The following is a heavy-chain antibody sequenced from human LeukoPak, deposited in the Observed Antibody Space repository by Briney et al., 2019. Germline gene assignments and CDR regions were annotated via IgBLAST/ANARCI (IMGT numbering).Heavy chain of an antibody. CDR3: ARDQVAGSPNWFDP. V-gene: IGHV1-2*02. J-gene: IGHJ5*02. Sequence: ASVKVSCKASGYTFTGYYMHWVRQAPGQGLEWIGWINPNSGGTNYAQKFQGRVTMTRDTSISTAYMELSRLRSDDTAVYYCARDQVAGSPNWFDPWGQGTLVTVSS. CDR1: GYTFTGYY. D-gene: IGHD6-19*01. CDR2: INPNSGGT.